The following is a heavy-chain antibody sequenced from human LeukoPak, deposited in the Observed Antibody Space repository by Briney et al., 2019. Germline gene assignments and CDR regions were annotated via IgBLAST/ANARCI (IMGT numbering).Heavy chain of an antibody. CDR3: ARDYGDYVY. V-gene: IGHV4-34*01. J-gene: IGHJ4*02. Sequence: SETLSLTCTVSNGSFSDHSWTWIRQPPGKGLEWIGEINHSGSTNYNPSLKSRVTISVDTSKNQFSLKLSSVTAADTAVYYCARDYGDYVYWGQGTLVTVSS. CDR1: NGSFSDHS. CDR2: INHSGST. D-gene: IGHD4-17*01.